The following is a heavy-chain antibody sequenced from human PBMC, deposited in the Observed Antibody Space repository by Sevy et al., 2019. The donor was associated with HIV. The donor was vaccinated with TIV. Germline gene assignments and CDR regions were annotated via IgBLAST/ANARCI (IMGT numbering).Heavy chain of an antibody. V-gene: IGHV1-2*02. J-gene: IGHJ6*02. CDR2: INSDSGVT. CDR1: GYIFTDYY. CDR3: ARLTTQPTSDLYGLDV. D-gene: IGHD4-17*01. Sequence: ASVKVSCKASGYIFTDYYIHWVRQAPGQGLEWMVWINSDSGVTNYAQRFQGEVTVTRDPSLSTAYLELTNLKSNDTAIYYCARLTTQPTSDLYGLDVWGQGTTVTVSS.